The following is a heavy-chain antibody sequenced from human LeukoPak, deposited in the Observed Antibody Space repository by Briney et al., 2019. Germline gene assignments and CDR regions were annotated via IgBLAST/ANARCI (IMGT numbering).Heavy chain of an antibody. J-gene: IGHJ2*01. V-gene: IGHV3-23*01. CDR3: AKQSDSTYSGGWDWYFDF. D-gene: IGHD6-25*01. CDR2: ISGSGGTT. Sequence: GGSLRLSCAASGFTFSSYAMSWVRQAPGKGLEWVSAISGSGGTTYYADSVKGRLTISRDNSKNTLYLQMNSLRAEDTALYYCAKQSDSTYSGGWDWYFDFWGRGTLVTVSS. CDR1: GFTFSSYA.